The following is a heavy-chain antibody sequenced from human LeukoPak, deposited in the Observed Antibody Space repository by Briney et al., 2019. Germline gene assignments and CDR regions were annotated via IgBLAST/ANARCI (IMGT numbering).Heavy chain of an antibody. Sequence: SQTLSLTCAVSGGSISSGGYSWSWIRQPPGKGLEWIGYIYYSGSTYYNPSLKSRVTISVDTSKNQFSLKLSSVTAADTAVYYCARVRKTIFGVAHFDYWGQGTLVTVSS. J-gene: IGHJ4*02. CDR3: ARVRKTIFGVAHFDY. D-gene: IGHD3-3*01. V-gene: IGHV4-30-4*07. CDR2: IYYSGST. CDR1: GGSISSGGYS.